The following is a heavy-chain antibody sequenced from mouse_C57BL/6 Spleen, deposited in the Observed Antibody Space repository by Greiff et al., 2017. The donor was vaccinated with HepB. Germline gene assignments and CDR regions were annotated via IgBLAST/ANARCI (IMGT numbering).Heavy chain of an antibody. Sequence: VQLVESGGGLVQPKGSLKLSCAASGFTFNTYAMHWVRQAPGKGLEWVARIRSKSSNYATYYADSVKDRFTISRDDSQSMLYLQMNNLKTEDTAMYYCVRDRSYDYDWYFDVWGTGTTVTVSS. CDR1: GFTFNTYA. J-gene: IGHJ1*03. V-gene: IGHV10-3*01. D-gene: IGHD2-4*01. CDR2: IRSKSSNYAT. CDR3: VRDRSYDYDWYFDV.